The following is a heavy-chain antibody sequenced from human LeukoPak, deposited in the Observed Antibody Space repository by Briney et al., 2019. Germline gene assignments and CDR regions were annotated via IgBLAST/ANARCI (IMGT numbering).Heavy chain of an antibody. Sequence: GGSLRLSCAASGFTVSSNYMSWVRQAPGKGLEWVSVIFGGGTTYYADSVKGRFTISRDNAKNSLYLQMNSLRAKDTAMYYCARDGWFGDYNWFDPWGQGTLVTVSS. CDR2: IFGGGTT. CDR3: ARDGWFGDYNWFDP. V-gene: IGHV3-53*01. D-gene: IGHD3-10*01. CDR1: GFTVSSNY. J-gene: IGHJ5*02.